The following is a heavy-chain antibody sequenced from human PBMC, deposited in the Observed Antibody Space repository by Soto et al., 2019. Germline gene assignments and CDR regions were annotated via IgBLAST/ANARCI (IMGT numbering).Heavy chain of an antibody. D-gene: IGHD2-2*01. V-gene: IGHV3-23*01. Sequence: EVQLLESGGNLVQPGGSLRLSCGASGFTFSNYIMSWVRQAPGKGLEWVSTISGSADSTYYADSVKGRFTISRDNSKNTVYLQMNSLRGEDTAVYYCAKGGLGYCSSTSCWFHFDYWCQGTLVTVSS. CDR1: GFTFSNYI. CDR2: ISGSADST. CDR3: AKGGLGYCSSTSCWFHFDY. J-gene: IGHJ4*02.